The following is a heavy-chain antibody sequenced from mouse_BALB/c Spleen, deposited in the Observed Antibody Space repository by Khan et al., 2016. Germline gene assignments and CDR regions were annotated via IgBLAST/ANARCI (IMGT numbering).Heavy chain of an antibody. CDR1: GYSITSDYA. Sequence: EVQLQEPGPGLVKPSQSLSLTCTVTGYSITSDYAWNWIRQFPGNKLEWMGYLSYSGSTSYNPSLKSRISITRDTSKNQFFLQLNSVTTEDTATYYCARDVGAWFAYWGQGTLVTVSA. V-gene: IGHV3-2*02. J-gene: IGHJ3*01. CDR3: ARDVGAWFAY. CDR2: LSYSGST.